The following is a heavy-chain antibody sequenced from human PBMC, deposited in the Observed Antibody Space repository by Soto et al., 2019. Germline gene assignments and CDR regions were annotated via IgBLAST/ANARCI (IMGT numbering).Heavy chain of an antibody. CDR3: AHRRITMVRGVIKFDY. CDR1: GFSLSTSGVG. V-gene: IGHV2-5*02. J-gene: IGHJ4*02. CDR2: IYWDDDK. D-gene: IGHD3-10*01. Sequence: QITLKESGPTLVNPTQTLTLTCTFSGFSLSTSGVGVGWIRQPPGKALEWLALIYWDDDKRYSPSLKSRLTITKDTPKNPVVLTMTNMDPVDTTTYYCAHRRITMVRGVIKFDYWGQGTLVTVSS.